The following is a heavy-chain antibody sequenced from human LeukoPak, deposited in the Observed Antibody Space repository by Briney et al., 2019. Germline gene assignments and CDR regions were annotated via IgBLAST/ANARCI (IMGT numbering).Heavy chain of an antibody. J-gene: IGHJ4*02. Sequence: GGSLRLSCVASGFTFSDYYMSWIRQAPGKGLEWVSYISSSGSTISYADSVKGRFTISRDNTKNSLYLQMDSLRAEDTAVYYCRGCSSTSCYDYWGQGTLVTVSS. V-gene: IGHV3-11*01. CDR2: ISSSGSTI. CDR3: RGCSSTSCYDY. D-gene: IGHD2-2*01. CDR1: GFTFSDYY.